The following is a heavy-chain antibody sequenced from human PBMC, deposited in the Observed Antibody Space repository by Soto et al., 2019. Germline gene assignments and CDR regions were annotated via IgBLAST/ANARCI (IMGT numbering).Heavy chain of an antibody. CDR3: ARDRVSGSASHKGYYYYYYGMDV. CDR1: GFTFSSYA. CDR2: ISYDGSNK. Sequence: QVQLVESGGGVVQPGRSLRLSCAASGFTFSSYAMHWIRQAPGKGLEWVAVISYDGSNKYYADSVKGRFTISRDNSKNTLYLYLQMNSLRAEDTAVYYCARDRVSGSASHKGYYYYYYGMDVWGQGTTVTVSS. V-gene: IGHV3-30-3*01. J-gene: IGHJ6*02. D-gene: IGHD3-10*01.